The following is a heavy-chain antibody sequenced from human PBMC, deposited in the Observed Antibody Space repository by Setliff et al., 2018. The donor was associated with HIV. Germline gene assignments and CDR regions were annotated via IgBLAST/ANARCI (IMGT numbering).Heavy chain of an antibody. J-gene: IGHJ4*02. CDR3: ARNRVPSSL. CDR1: GGSISAYY. CDR2: IYYTGST. V-gene: IGHV4-59*01. D-gene: IGHD3-10*01. Sequence: SETLSLTCTVSGGSISAYYWSWIRQPPGKGLEWIGSIYYTGSTDYNPSLMSRVTISLDTPKNQFSLKLNSVIAADTAVYYCARNRVPSSLWGQGTLVTVSS.